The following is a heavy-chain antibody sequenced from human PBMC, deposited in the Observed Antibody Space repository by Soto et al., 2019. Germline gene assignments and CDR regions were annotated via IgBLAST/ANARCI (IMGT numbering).Heavy chain of an antibody. D-gene: IGHD4-17*01. V-gene: IGHV4-30-2*01. CDR2: IYHSGST. J-gene: IGHJ3*02. CDR3: ARDHYGDYGVFDAFDI. Sequence: QLQLQESGSGLVKPSQTLSLTCAVSGGSISSGGYSWSWIRQPPGKGLEWIGYIYHSGSTYYNPSLKSRVTISVDRSNNQFSLKLSSVTAADTAVYYCARDHYGDYGVFDAFDIWGQGTMVTVSS. CDR1: GGSISSGGYS.